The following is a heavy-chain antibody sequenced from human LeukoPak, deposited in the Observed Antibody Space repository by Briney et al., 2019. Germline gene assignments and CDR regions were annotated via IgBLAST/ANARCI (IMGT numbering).Heavy chain of an antibody. CDR2: IYYSGST. Sequence: PSETLSLTCTVSGGSISSSSYYWGWIRQPPGKGLEWIGNIYYSGSTYYNPSLKSRVTISVDTSKNQFSLKLSSVIAADTAVYYCARILWFGEMGGDAFDIWGQGTMVTVSS. D-gene: IGHD3-10*01. CDR1: GGSISSSSYY. V-gene: IGHV4-39*07. CDR3: ARILWFGEMGGDAFDI. J-gene: IGHJ3*02.